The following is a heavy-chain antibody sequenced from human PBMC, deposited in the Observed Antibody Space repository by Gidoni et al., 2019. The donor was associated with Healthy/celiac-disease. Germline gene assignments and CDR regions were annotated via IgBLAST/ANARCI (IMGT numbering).Heavy chain of an antibody. Sequence: EVQLLESGGGLVQPGGSLRLSCAASGFTFSSYAMSWVRQAPGKGLEWVSAISGSGGSTYYADSVKGRFTISRDNSKNTLYLQMNSLRAEDTAVYYCAKTYYDILTSYAYFDYWGQGTLVTVSS. CDR1: GFTFSSYA. J-gene: IGHJ4*02. CDR3: AKTYYDILTSYAYFDY. D-gene: IGHD3-9*01. CDR2: ISGSGGST. V-gene: IGHV3-23*01.